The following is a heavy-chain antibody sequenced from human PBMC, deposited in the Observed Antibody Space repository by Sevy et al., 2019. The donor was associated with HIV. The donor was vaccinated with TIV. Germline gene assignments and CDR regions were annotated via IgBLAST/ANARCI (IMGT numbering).Heavy chain of an antibody. J-gene: IGHJ4*02. CDR1: GFTFSDYY. CDR3: AREGRGYSSGWPH. V-gene: IGHV3-11*01. Sequence: GGSLRLSCAASGFTFSDYYMSWVRQAPGKGLEWVSYITPSGDTIYYADSVKGSFTVSRDNPKKSLYMQMNTLRAEDTAVYYCAREGRGYSSGWPHWGQGTLVTVSS. D-gene: IGHD6-19*01. CDR2: ITPSGDTI.